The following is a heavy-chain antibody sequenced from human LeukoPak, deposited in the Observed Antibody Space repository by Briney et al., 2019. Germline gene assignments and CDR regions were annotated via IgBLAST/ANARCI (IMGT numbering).Heavy chain of an antibody. CDR1: GGTFSSYA. V-gene: IGHV1-69*04. D-gene: IGHD3-3*01. CDR3: AAGFEEWVGSTLYYYGMAV. CDR2: IIPILGIA. Sequence: ASVKVSCKASGGTFSSYAISWVRQAPGQGLEWMGRIIPILGIANYARKFQGRVTITTDKSTSTAYMELSSLRSEDTAGYYCAAGFEEWVGSTLYYYGMAVWGQGTTVTASS. J-gene: IGHJ6*02.